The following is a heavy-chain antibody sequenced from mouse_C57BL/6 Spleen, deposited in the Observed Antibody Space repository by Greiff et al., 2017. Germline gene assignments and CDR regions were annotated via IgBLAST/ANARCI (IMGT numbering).Heavy chain of an antibody. CDR2: IYPGNSDT. CDR3: TREENFYYGSSGPFAY. J-gene: IGHJ3*01. Sequence: SGTVLARPGASVKMSCKTSGYTFTSYWMHWVKQRPGQGLEWIGAIYPGNSDTSYNQKFKGKAKLTAVTSASTAYMELSSLTNEDSAVYYCTREENFYYGSSGPFAYWGQGTLVTVSA. D-gene: IGHD1-1*01. CDR1: GYTFTSYW. V-gene: IGHV1-5*01.